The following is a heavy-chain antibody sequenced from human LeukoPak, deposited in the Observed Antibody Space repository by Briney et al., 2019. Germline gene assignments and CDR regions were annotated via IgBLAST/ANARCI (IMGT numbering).Heavy chain of an antibody. V-gene: IGHV1-18*01. CDR2: ISSYNGNT. D-gene: IGHD1-1*01. Sequence: ASVKVSCKASGYTLSSDGISWVRQAPGKGLEWMGWISSYNGNTKYAEKPQGRGTKTTDTSPSTAYMELRSLRSDDTAVYYCARVQLERSGEPFDYWGQGTLVTVSS. J-gene: IGHJ4*02. CDR1: GYTLSSDG. CDR3: ARVQLERSGEPFDY.